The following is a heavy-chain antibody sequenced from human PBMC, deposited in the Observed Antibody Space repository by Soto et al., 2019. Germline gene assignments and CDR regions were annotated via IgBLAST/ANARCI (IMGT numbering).Heavy chain of an antibody. Sequence: ASVKVSCKASGGTFSSYAISWVRQAPGQGLEWMGGIIPIFGTANYAQKFQGRVTITADESTSTAYMELSSLRSEDTAVYYCARTPGLGVAVAGVDFWGQGTLVTVSS. CDR3: ARTPGLGVAVAGVDF. V-gene: IGHV1-69*13. CDR1: GGTFSSYA. J-gene: IGHJ4*02. CDR2: IIPIFGTA. D-gene: IGHD6-19*01.